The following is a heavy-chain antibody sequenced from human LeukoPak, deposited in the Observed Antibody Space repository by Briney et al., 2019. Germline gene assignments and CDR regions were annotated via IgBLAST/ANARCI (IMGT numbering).Heavy chain of an antibody. CDR2: ISGSTSDI. V-gene: IGHV3-21*06. D-gene: IGHD5-12*01. CDR3: ARVPHGYDRAY. Sequence: PGGSLRLSCVASRFTFSDYSMNWVRQAPGKGLEWVSSISGSTSDIYYADSVKGRFTISRDNAKNTLYLQMNTLRADDTAVYYCARVPHGYDRAYWGQGTLVSVSS. J-gene: IGHJ4*02. CDR1: RFTFSDYS.